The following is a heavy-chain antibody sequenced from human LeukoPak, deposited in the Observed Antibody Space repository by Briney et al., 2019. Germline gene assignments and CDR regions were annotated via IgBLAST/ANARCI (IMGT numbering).Heavy chain of an antibody. Sequence: ASVKVSCKASGGTFSSYAISWVRQAPGQGLEWMGRIMPILSIANYAQKFQGRVTITADKSTSTAYMELSSLRSEDTAVYYCARNVPGYSGYDLWWFDPWGQGTLVTVSS. J-gene: IGHJ5*02. CDR3: ARNVPGYSGYDLWWFDP. CDR1: GGTFSSYA. CDR2: IMPILSIA. D-gene: IGHD5-12*01. V-gene: IGHV1-69*04.